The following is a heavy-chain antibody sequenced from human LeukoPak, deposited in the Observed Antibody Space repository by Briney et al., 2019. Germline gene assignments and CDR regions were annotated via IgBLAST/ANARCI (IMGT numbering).Heavy chain of an antibody. CDR2: IYPGDSDT. CDR1: GYSFTSYW. Sequence: GESLKISCKGSGYSFTSYWNGWVRQMPGKGLEWMGIIYPGDSDTRYSPSFQGQVTISADRSISTAYLQWSSLKASDTAMYYCARLPKDIVVVVAATHWGQGTLVTVSS. V-gene: IGHV5-51*01. CDR3: ARLPKDIVVVVAATH. J-gene: IGHJ4*02. D-gene: IGHD2-15*01.